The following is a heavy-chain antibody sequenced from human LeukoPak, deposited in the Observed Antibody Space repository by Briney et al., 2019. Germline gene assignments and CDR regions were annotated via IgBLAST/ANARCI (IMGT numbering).Heavy chain of an antibody. CDR2: IIPIFGTA. CDR3: ARTFGGTHPQFDP. CDR1: GGTFSSYA. J-gene: IGHJ5*02. V-gene: IGHV1-69*05. Sequence: GASVKVSCKASGGTFSSYAISWVRQAPGQGLEWMGGIIPIFGTANYAQKFQGRVTITTDESTSTAYMELSSLRSGDTAVYYCARTFGGTHPQFDPWGQGTLVTVSS. D-gene: IGHD3-10*01.